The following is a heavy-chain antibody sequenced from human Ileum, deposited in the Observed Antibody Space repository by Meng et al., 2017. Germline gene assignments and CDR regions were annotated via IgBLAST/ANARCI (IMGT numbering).Heavy chain of an antibody. D-gene: IGHD6-19*01. CDR2: ISGSGGAT. CDR1: GFTFRNNG. CDR3: AKHIKGWTAGNYYYGMDV. J-gene: IGHJ6*02. V-gene: IGHV3-23*01. Sequence: GESLKISCVASGFTFRNNGMSWVRQGPGKGLEWVSSISGSGGATFYIASVKGRFTISRDNSKNTLYLQMDSLRVEDTAVYYCAKHIKGWTAGNYYYGMDVWGQGTTVTVSS.